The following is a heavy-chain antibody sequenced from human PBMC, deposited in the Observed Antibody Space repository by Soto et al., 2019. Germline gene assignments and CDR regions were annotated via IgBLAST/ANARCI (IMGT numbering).Heavy chain of an antibody. CDR2: IIPIFGTA. D-gene: IGHD3-3*01. CDR3: ARGGVDYDFWSGPNHFNY. J-gene: IGHJ4*02. Sequence: GASVKVSCKASGGTFSSYAISWVRQAPGQGLEWMGGIIPIFGTANYAQKFQGRVTITADESTSTAYMELSSLRSEDTAVYYCARGGVDYDFWSGPNHFNYWGQGTPVTVSS. CDR1: GGTFSSYA. V-gene: IGHV1-69*13.